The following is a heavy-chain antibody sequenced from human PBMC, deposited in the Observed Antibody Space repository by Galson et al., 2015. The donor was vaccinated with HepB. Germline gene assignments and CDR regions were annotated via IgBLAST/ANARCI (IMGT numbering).Heavy chain of an antibody. D-gene: IGHD3-3*01. CDR1: GYTFTSYG. CDR3: ARGVTIFGVGGYYGMDV. Sequence: SVKVSCKASGYTFTSYGISWVRQAPGQGLEWMGWISAYNGNTNYAQKLQGRVTMTTDTSTSTAYMELRSLRSDDTAVYYCARGVTIFGVGGYYGMDVWGQGTTVTVSS. V-gene: IGHV1-18*04. J-gene: IGHJ6*02. CDR2: ISAYNGNT.